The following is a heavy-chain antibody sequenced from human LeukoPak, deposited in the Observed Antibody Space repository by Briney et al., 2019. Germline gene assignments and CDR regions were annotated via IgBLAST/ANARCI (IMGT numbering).Heavy chain of an antibody. D-gene: IGHD3-9*01. CDR1: GYTLTELS. V-gene: IGHV1-24*01. J-gene: IGHJ4*02. CDR2: FDPEDGET. CDR3: ASRFDWLLIFDY. Sequence: ASVKVSCKVSGYTLTELSMHWVRQAPGKGLEWMGGFDPEDGETIYAQKFQGRVTMTEDTSTDTAYMELGSLRSEDTAVYYCASRFDWLLIFDYWGQGTLVTVSS.